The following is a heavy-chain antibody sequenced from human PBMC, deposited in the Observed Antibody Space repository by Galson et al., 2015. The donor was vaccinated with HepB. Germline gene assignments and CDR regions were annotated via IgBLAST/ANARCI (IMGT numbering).Heavy chain of an antibody. V-gene: IGHV3-33*01. CDR2: IWSDDSKE. D-gene: IGHD1-26*01. Sequence: SLRLSCAASGFTFSSYGMHWVRQAPGKGLEWVALIWSDDSKEYYADSVQGRFTIPRDNSQNTRYLQMNSLRAEDTAVYYCARGSLMGATTDSSNFDYWGQGTLVTVSS. CDR3: ARGSLMGATTDSSNFDY. CDR1: GFTFSSYG. J-gene: IGHJ4*02.